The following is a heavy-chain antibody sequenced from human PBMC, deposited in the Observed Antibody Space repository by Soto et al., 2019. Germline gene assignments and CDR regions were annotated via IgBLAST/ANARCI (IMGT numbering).Heavy chain of an antibody. Sequence: QVQLQESGPGLVKPSQTLSLTCTVSGGSISSGGYYWSWIRQHPGKGLEWIGYIYYSGSTYYNPSLKSRVTISVDTSKNQFSLKLSSVTAADTAVYYCARGGVESTGAYYYYYGMDVWGQGTTVTVSS. CDR3: ARGGVESTGAYYYYYGMDV. D-gene: IGHD2-8*02. V-gene: IGHV4-30-4*08. J-gene: IGHJ6*02. CDR1: GGSISSGGYY. CDR2: IYYSGST.